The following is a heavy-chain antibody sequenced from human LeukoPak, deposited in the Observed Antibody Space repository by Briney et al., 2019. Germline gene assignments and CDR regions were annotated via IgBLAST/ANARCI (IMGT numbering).Heavy chain of an antibody. CDR3: ARSRGVVPAAFDY. CDR2: IYYSGST. J-gene: IGHJ4*02. Sequence: SETLSLTCTVSGGSISSHYWSWIRQPPGKGLEWIGYIYYSGSTNYNPSLKSRVTISVDTSKNQFSLKLSSVTAADTAVYCCARSRGVVPAAFDYWGQGTLVTVSS. CDR1: GGSISSHY. D-gene: IGHD2-2*01. V-gene: IGHV4-59*11.